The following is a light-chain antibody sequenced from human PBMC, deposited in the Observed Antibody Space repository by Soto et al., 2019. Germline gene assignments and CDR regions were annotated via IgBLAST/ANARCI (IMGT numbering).Light chain of an antibody. V-gene: IGKV1-27*01. CDR2: AAS. CDR3: QNYNSAPRT. J-gene: IGKJ1*01. CDR1: QGISND. Sequence: DIQMTQSPSSLSASIGDRVTISCRASQGISNDLAWYQQKPGKVPYLLIYAASTSHSGVPSRFRDSGSGTDFTLTISILQPEDVATYYCQNYNSAPRTFGQGTKVDIK.